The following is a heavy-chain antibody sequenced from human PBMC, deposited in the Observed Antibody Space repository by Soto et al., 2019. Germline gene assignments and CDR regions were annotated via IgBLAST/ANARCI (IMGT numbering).Heavy chain of an antibody. V-gene: IGHV3-21*01. D-gene: IGHD4-17*01. CDR3: ARESRAPLTTVTTHFDY. J-gene: IGHJ4*02. CDR2: ISSSSSYI. CDR1: GFTFSSYS. Sequence: EVQLVESGGGLVKPGGSLRLSCAASGFTFSSYSMNWVRQAPGKGLEWVSSISSSSSYIYYADSVKGGFTISRDNAKNSLYLQMNSLRAEDTAVYYCARESRAPLTTVTTHFDYWGQGTLVTVSS.